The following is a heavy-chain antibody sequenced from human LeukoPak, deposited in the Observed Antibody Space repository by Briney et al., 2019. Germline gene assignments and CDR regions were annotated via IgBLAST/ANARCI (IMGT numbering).Heavy chain of an antibody. CDR2: FDPENGET. J-gene: IGHJ6*03. Sequence: ASVKVSCKVSGYTLTELSMHWVRQAPGKGLEWMGGFDPENGETIYAQKFQGRVTMTEDTSTDTAYMELSSLRSEDTAVYYCATGRIAVRPALYYYYYMDVWGKGTTVTVSS. CDR3: ATGRIAVRPALYYYYYMDV. D-gene: IGHD6-19*01. V-gene: IGHV1-24*01. CDR1: GYTLTELS.